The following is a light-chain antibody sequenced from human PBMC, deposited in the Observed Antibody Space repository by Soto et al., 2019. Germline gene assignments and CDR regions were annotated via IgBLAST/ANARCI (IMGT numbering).Light chain of an antibody. CDR1: DTDIGNYNY. Sequence: QSALTQPASVSGSPGQSITLSCTGADTDIGNYNYVSWYQQYPDKAPKLLIYEVVRRPSGVSNRFSGSKSGNTASLTISGLQPEDEADYYCSSYSYLDIPVLLGGGTKLTVL. J-gene: IGLJ2*01. CDR2: EVV. CDR3: SSYSYLDIPVL. V-gene: IGLV2-14*01.